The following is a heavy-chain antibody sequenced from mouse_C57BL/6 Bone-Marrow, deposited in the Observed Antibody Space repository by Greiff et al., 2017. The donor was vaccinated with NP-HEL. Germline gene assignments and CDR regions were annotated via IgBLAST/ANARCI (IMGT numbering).Heavy chain of an antibody. CDR1: GFTFSSYA. CDR3: ARYLTTVVATYWYFDV. J-gene: IGHJ1*03. CDR2: ISDGGSYT. V-gene: IGHV5-4*03. D-gene: IGHD1-1*01. Sequence: EVKLVESGGGLVKPGGSLKLSCAASGFTFSSYAMSWVRQTPEKRLEWVATISDGGSYTYYPDNVKGRFTISRDNAKNNLYLQKSQLKSEDTAMYDCARYLTTVVATYWYFDVWGTGTTVTVSS.